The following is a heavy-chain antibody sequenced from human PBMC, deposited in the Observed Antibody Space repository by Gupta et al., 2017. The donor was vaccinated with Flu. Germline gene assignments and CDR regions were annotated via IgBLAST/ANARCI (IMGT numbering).Heavy chain of an antibody. CDR2: ISSTSTKI. CDR3: AREVRRNWFDP. Sequence: WVRQAPGKGLEWVSSISSTSTKIYYADSVKGRFTISRDNAKNSLYLQMNSLRAEDSAVYYCAREVRRNWFDPWGQGTLVTVSS. J-gene: IGHJ5*02. V-gene: IGHV3-21*01.